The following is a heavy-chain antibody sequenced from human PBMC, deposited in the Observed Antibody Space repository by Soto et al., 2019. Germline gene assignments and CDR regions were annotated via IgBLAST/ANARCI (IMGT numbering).Heavy chain of an antibody. V-gene: IGHV3-53*05. Sequence: GGSLRLSCAASGIPVSSNDRTWVRQAPGKGLEWVSVLHSGGDKYYADSVKGRFTISRDNSKNTLYLQMNSLRAEDTAVYYCACSLRYFDWLLSPFDYWGQGTLLTVSS. J-gene: IGHJ4*02. CDR2: LHSGGDK. CDR3: ACSLRYFDWLLSPFDY. CDR1: GIPVSSND. D-gene: IGHD3-9*01.